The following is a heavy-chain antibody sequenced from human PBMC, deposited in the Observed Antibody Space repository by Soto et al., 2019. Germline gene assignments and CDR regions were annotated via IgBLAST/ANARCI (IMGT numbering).Heavy chain of an antibody. D-gene: IGHD1-1*01. V-gene: IGHV3-30*18. J-gene: IGHJ4*02. CDR1: GFTFSNYG. CDR3: AKEGPITNWYFDY. CDR2: ISYDGNVA. Sequence: QVQLVESGGGVVQPGRSLRLSCAASGFTFSNYGMHWVRQAPGKGLEWVIVISYDGNVAYYADSVKGRITISRDNSKNTLYLQMNSLRTEDTAMYYCAKEGPITNWYFDYWGQGTLVTVSS.